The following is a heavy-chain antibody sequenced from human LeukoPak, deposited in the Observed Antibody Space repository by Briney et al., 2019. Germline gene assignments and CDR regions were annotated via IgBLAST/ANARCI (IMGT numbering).Heavy chain of an antibody. CDR3: ARWLQLYAFDI. D-gene: IGHD5-24*01. Sequence: PSQTLSLTCTVSGDSINSGSYYWTWIRQPAGQGLEWIGRINPIGTTDYNPSLKSRVTISVDTSKNQFSLKLSSVTAADTAVYYCARWLQLYAFDIWGQGTMVTVSS. J-gene: IGHJ3*02. V-gene: IGHV4-61*02. CDR2: INPIGTT. CDR1: GDSINSGSYY.